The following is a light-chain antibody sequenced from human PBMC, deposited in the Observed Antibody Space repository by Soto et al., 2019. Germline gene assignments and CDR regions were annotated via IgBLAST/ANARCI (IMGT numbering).Light chain of an antibody. J-gene: IGKJ2*01. CDR1: PGIRND. CDR3: LQHNSYPHT. Sequence: DIQMTQSPSSLSASVGDIVTITCRASPGIRNDLGWYQQNPGKAPKLLIYAASILQSGVPSRFSGSGSGKVFGLMISSLQPEDFATYYCLQHNSYPHTSGQGTKLEIK. V-gene: IGKV1-17*01. CDR2: AAS.